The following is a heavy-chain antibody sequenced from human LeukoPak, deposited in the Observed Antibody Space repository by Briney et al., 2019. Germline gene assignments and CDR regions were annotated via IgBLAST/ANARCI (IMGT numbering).Heavy chain of an antibody. J-gene: IGHJ4*02. V-gene: IGHV3-30*04. Sequence: PGRSLRLSCAASGFTFSSYAMHWVRQAPGKGLEWVAVISYDGSNKYYADSVKGRFTISRDNSKNTLYLQMNSLRAEDTAVYYCAKDRVVARPYYFDYWGQGTLVTVSS. CDR3: AKDRVVARPYYFDY. CDR2: ISYDGSNK. CDR1: GFTFSSYA. D-gene: IGHD2-2*01.